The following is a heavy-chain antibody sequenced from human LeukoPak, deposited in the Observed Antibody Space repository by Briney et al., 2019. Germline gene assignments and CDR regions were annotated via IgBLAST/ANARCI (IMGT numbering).Heavy chain of an antibody. CDR1: GDSITSGAFY. CDR3: ARRDYAAWFDP. CDR2: VYYSGST. D-gene: IGHD4/OR15-4a*01. J-gene: IGHJ5*02. Sequence: PSETLSLTCNVSGDSITSGAFYWAWIRQSPGKGLEWIGNVYYSGSTQYNPSLRGRVSISMDKTKNQFSLNLNSVSVTDTAIYYCARRDYAAWFDPWGQEPSSPSPQ. V-gene: IGHV4-39*01.